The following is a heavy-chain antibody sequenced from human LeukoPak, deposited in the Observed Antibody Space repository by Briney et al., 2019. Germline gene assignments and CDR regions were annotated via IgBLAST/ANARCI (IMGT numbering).Heavy chain of an antibody. CDR3: SKGGSSWSRWDY. Sequence: GGSLRLSCAASGLTFSSYAMSWVRQAPGKGLEWVSAITGSGASTYYADSVKGRFTISRDNSNNALYLQMNSPRAEDTAVYFCSKGGSSWSRWDYWGQGTLVTVSS. CDR1: GLTFSSYA. J-gene: IGHJ4*02. V-gene: IGHV3-23*01. D-gene: IGHD6-13*01. CDR2: ITGSGAST.